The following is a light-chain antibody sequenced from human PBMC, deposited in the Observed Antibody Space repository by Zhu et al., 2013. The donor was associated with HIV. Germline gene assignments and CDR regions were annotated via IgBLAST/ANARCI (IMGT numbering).Light chain of an antibody. Sequence: QSALTQPPSASGSPGQSVTISCTGTSSDVGGYNYVSWYQQHPGKAPKLIIYGVNQRPSGVPDRFSGSKSGNTASLTISGLQAEDEADYYCSSYTSSSTLVFGGGTKLTVL. CDR3: SSYTSSSTLV. CDR2: GVN. CDR1: SSDVGGYNY. J-gene: IGLJ2*01. V-gene: IGLV2-8*01.